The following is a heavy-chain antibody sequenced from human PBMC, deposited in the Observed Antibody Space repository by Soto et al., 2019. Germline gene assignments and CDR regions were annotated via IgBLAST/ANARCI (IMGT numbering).Heavy chain of an antibody. CDR2: ISAAGDP. CDR1: GFTFRNYD. V-gene: IGHV3-13*05. J-gene: IGHJ6*02. Sequence: EVQLVESGGGLVQPGGSLRLSCEASGFTFRNYDMPWVRQGTGKGLEWVSGISAAGDPDYADSVEGRFTISRENAQKTSFLQMNSLRVGDTAVYYCARADRDFYGLDVWGQGTTVIVSS. CDR3: ARADRDFYGLDV.